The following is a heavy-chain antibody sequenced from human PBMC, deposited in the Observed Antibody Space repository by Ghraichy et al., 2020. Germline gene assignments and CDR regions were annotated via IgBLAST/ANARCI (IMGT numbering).Heavy chain of an antibody. CDR3: AKAIGSHPYDMDV. V-gene: IGHV3-30*02. D-gene: IGHD3-22*01. CDR1: GFIFTGYG. CDR2: ITGDGNTK. Sequence: LSLTCAASGFIFTGYGMHWVRQAPGKGLEWVAVITGDGNTKYYADSVKGRFTISRDNSKNTLFLQMNSLRGEDTAVYYCAKAIGSHPYDMDVWGQGTTVTVSS. J-gene: IGHJ6*02.